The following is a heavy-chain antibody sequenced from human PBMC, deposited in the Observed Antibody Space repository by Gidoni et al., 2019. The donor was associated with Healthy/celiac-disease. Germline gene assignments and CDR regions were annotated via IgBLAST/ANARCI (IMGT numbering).Heavy chain of an antibody. V-gene: IGHV3-30*03. Sequence: QVQLVESGGGVVQPGRSLRLSCAASGFTCSSYGMHWVRQAPGKGLEWVAVISYDGSNKYYADSVKGRFTISRDNSKNTLYLQMNSLRAEDTAVYYCAVRIAAAGTGDYWGQGTLVTVSS. CDR2: ISYDGSNK. D-gene: IGHD6-13*01. CDR3: AVRIAAAGTGDY. CDR1: GFTCSSYG. J-gene: IGHJ4*02.